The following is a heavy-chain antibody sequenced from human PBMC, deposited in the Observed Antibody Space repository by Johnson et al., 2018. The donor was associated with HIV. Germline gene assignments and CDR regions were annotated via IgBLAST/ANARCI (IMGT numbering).Heavy chain of an antibody. CDR2: ISGIGGST. Sequence: VQLVESGGGLVQPGGSLRLSCAASGFTFSTFTMNWVRQTPGKGLEWVSSISGIGGSTYYAASMKGRSTISRDNSKNTLYLQMNSLGAEDTGLYFCASEIGSSWYSRAFDIWGQGTMVTVSS. J-gene: IGHJ3*02. CDR3: ASEIGSSWYSRAFDI. V-gene: IGHV3-23*04. CDR1: GFTFSTFT. D-gene: IGHD6-13*01.